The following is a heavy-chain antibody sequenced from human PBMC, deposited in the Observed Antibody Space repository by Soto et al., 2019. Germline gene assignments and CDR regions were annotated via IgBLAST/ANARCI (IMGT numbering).Heavy chain of an antibody. CDR3: ASGARSNWPDF. J-gene: IGHJ4*02. V-gene: IGHV1-2*02. D-gene: IGHD1-1*01. CDR1: GYTFTDYY. CDR2: INANSGGT. Sequence: GPSVKVSCKASGYTFTDYYMHWVRQAPGQGLEWMGWINANSGGTNYPQKFQGRVTLTRDTSISTVYMELSSLRSDDTAVYYCASGARSNWPDFWGRGTLVTVSS.